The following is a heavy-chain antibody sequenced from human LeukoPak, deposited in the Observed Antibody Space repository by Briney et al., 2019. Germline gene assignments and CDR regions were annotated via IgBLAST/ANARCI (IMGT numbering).Heavy chain of an antibody. CDR2: LSPYNGNT. D-gene: IGHD3-3*01. CDR3: ARKAGFLERLDSHPYFDY. V-gene: IGHV1-18*01. CDR1: CYTFTSYG. J-gene: IGHJ4*02. Sequence: ASVKVSCKASCYTFTSYGISWVRQAPGQGLEWMGWLSPYNGNTNYAQKLQGRVTMTTDPSTSTAYKELRSLRSDDTAVYYFARKAGFLERLDSHPYFDYWGQGTLVTVSS.